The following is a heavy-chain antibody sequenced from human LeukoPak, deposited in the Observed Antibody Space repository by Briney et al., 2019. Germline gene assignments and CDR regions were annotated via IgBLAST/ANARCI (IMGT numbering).Heavy chain of an antibody. J-gene: IGHJ4*02. CDR1: GGSISSYY. CDR3: ARHLCKVHHFDF. D-gene: IGHD3-10*02. V-gene: IGHV4-59*08. CDR2: IYYSGST. Sequence: SETLSLTCTVSGGSISSYYWSWIRQPPGKGLEWIGYIYYSGSTNYNPSLKSRVTISVDTSKNQFSLKLSSVTAADTAVYYCARHLCKVHHFDFWGQGTLVTVSS.